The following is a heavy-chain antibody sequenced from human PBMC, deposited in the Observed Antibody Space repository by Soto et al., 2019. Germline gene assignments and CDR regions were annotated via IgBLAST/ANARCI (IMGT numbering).Heavy chain of an antibody. CDR2: ISAYNGNT. CDR3: ARGLLRYPSNWFDP. CDR1: GYTFTSYG. D-gene: IGHD3-9*01. J-gene: IGHJ5*02. Sequence: ASVKVSFKASGYTFTSYGISWVRQAPGQGLEWMGWISAYNGNTNYAQKLQGRVTMTTDTSTSTAYMELRSLRSDDTAVYYCARGLLRYPSNWFDPWGQGTLVTVSS. V-gene: IGHV1-18*01.